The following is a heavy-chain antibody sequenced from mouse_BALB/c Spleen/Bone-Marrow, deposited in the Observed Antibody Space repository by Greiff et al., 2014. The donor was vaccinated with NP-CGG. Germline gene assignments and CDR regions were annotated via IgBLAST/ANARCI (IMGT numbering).Heavy chain of an antibody. D-gene: IGHD2-10*02. CDR2: ISDGGNYS. Sequence: EVQLVESGGGLVKPGGSLKLSCAASGFTFSDYYIYWLRQTREKRLEWVATISDGGNYSYYPDSVKGRFTISRDNAKNNLYLQMSGLKSEDTAMYYCARSRMRYGAMDYWGQGTSVTVFS. J-gene: IGHJ4*01. CDR3: ARSRMRYGAMDY. V-gene: IGHV5-4*02. CDR1: GFTFSDYY.